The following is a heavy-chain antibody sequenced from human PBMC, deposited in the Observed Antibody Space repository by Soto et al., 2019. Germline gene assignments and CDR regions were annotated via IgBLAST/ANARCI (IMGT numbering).Heavy chain of an antibody. CDR2: IYYSGST. CDR3: ARGGLGYCSGGSCYSAELSRYYYGMDV. J-gene: IGHJ6*02. V-gene: IGHV4-30-4*01. Sequence: SETLSLTCTVSGGSITSGDYYWSWIRQPPGKGLEWIGYIYYSGSTYYNPSLKSRVTISVDTSKNQFSLKLSSVTAADTAVYYCARGGLGYCSGGSCYSAELSRYYYGMDVWGQGTTVTVSS. CDR1: GGSITSGDYY. D-gene: IGHD2-15*01.